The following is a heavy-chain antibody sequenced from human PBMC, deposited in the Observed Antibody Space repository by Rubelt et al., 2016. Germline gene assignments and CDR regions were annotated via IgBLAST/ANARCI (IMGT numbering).Heavy chain of an antibody. Sequence: QVQLQQWGAGLLKPSETLSLTCAVYGGSFSGYYWSWIRQPPGKGLEWIGEINHSGSTNYNPSLKSRVTVSVVTSKNQFSLKLSSVTAADTAVYYCARRRRYSGSSYWYFDLWGRGTLVTVSS. J-gene: IGHJ2*01. CDR2: INHSGST. D-gene: IGHD1-26*01. CDR1: GGSFSGYY. CDR3: ARRRRYSGSSYWYFDL. V-gene: IGHV4-34*01.